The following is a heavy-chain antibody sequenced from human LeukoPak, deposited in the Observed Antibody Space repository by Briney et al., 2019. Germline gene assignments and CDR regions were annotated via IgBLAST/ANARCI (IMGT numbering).Heavy chain of an antibody. CDR1: GFIFSSYG. J-gene: IGHJ4*02. CDR2: IGGSGEST. D-gene: IGHD3-10*01. CDR3: AKDVYGSGIDY. Sequence: GSLRLSCAASGFIFSSYGMSWVRQAPGKGLEWVSAIGGSGESTYYADSVKGRFTISRDNSKNTLYLQMNSLRAEDTAVYYCAKDVYGSGIDYWGQGTLVTVSS. V-gene: IGHV3-23*01.